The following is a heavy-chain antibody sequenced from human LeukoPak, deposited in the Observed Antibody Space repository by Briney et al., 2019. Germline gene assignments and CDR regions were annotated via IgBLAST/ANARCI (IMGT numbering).Heavy chain of an antibody. CDR2: ISYDGSNK. CDR3: AKGRSGSYLGAFDI. J-gene: IGHJ3*02. CDR1: GFTFSSYA. Sequence: GGSLRLSCAASGFTFSSYAMHWVRQAPGKGLEWVAVISYDGSNKYYADSVKGRFTISRDNSKNTLYLQMNSLRAEDTAEYYCAKGRSGSYLGAFDIWGQGTMVTVSS. V-gene: IGHV3-30-3*01. D-gene: IGHD1-26*01.